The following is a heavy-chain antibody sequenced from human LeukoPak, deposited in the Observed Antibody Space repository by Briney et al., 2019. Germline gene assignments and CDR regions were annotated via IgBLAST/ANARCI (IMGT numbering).Heavy chain of an antibody. CDR1: GLTFSPYA. J-gene: IGHJ4*02. D-gene: IGHD1-26*01. Sequence: PGGSLRLSCAASGLTFSPYAMHWVRQAPGKGLEWVAVISYDGNHKYYADSVKGRFTISRDNSKNTLYVQMNSLRAEDTAVYYCARARNGTLKYWGQGTLVTVCS. V-gene: IGHV3-30*01. CDR2: ISYDGNHK. CDR3: ARARNGTLKY.